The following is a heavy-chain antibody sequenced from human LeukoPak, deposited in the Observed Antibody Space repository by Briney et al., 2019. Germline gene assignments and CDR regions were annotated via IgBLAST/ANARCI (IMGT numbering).Heavy chain of an antibody. V-gene: IGHV4-30-2*01. J-gene: IGHJ3*02. CDR1: GGSISSGGYS. Sequence: SQTLSLTCAVSGGSISSGGYSWSWIRQPPGKGLEWIGYIYHSGSTYYNPSLKSRVTISVDRSKNQFTLKLSSVTAADTAVYYCARDLGSGWYGDAFDIWGQGTMVTVSS. D-gene: IGHD6-19*01. CDR3: ARDLGSGWYGDAFDI. CDR2: IYHSGST.